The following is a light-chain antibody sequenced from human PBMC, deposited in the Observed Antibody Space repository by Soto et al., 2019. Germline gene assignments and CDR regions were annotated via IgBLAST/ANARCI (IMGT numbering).Light chain of an antibody. J-gene: IGKJ4*01. CDR1: QNVIHDSNSKNF. Sequence: DIVLTQSPDSLAVSLGERATINCKSSQNVIHDSNSKNFLAWYQQKPGQPPKLLMYWASTRESGVPDRSSGSGSGTDFTLTISSLQAEDVAVYYCQQYHTPPLTFGGGTKVEIK. CDR3: QQYHTPPLT. CDR2: WAS. V-gene: IGKV4-1*01.